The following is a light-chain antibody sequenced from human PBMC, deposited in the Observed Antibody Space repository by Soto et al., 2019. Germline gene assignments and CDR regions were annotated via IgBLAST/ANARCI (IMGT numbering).Light chain of an antibody. CDR1: QGIANY. CDR2: AAS. J-gene: IGKJ4*01. V-gene: IGKV1-27*01. Sequence: DGQVSQSRPSLSASVGDRVTITCRASQGIANYLAWYQQKPGKVPQVLIYAASTLQSGVPSRFSGSGSGTDFTLTISSLQPEDFATYYCQQTNSFPLTFGGGTKVDIK. CDR3: QQTNSFPLT.